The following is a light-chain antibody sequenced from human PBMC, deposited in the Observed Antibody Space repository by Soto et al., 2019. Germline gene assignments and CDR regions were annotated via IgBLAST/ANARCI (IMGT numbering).Light chain of an antibody. CDR3: QQYGSSGT. V-gene: IGKV3-20*01. J-gene: IGKJ1*01. CDR2: GAS. Sequence: ERVMTQSPCTLSLSPGEGDTLSCRASQSVSSNSLAWYQQKPGQAPRLLIYGASTRATGIPARFSGSGSGTEFTLTISSLQSEDFAVYYCQQYGSSGTFGQGTKVDI. CDR1: QSVSSNS.